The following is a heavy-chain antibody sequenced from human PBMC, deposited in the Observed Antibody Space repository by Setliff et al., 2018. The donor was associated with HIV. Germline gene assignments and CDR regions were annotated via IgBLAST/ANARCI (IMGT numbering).Heavy chain of an antibody. J-gene: IGHJ5*02. CDR3: ARDMFEIWERSLAKGDEFDP. V-gene: IGHV1-2*02. Sequence: ASVKVSCKASGYTFIDYFIHWVRQAPGQGPEWMGWISPYDLSERTSQKFRGRVTMTRDTSINAAYLDLSGLTSDDTAVYYCARDMFEIWERSLAKGDEFDPWGQGSLVTVSS. CDR2: ISPYDLSE. D-gene: IGHD3-10*02. CDR1: GYTFIDYF.